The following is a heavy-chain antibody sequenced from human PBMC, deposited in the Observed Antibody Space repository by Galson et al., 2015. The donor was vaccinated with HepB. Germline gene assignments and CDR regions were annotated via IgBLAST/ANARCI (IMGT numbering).Heavy chain of an antibody. J-gene: IGHJ6*02. CDR1: GGSFSGYY. D-gene: IGHD3-10*01. Sequence: LSLTCAVYGGSFSGYYWSWIRQPPGKGLEWIGEINHSGSTNYNPSLKSRVTISVDTSKNQFSLKLSSVTAADTAVYYCARGRAPQYYYGGNGMDVWGQGTTATVSS. V-gene: IGHV4-34*01. CDR3: ARGRAPQYYYGGNGMDV. CDR2: INHSGST.